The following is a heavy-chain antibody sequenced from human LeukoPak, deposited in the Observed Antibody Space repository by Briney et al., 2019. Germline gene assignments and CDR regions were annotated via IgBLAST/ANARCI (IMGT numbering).Heavy chain of an antibody. V-gene: IGHV3-21*01. CDR3: ARTLNPLRRTGEPKYYFDY. J-gene: IGHJ4*02. D-gene: IGHD1-14*01. CDR1: GSTSGGFG. Sequence: GGSWDFPVPAPGSTSGGFGWFWVRQVPGKGLNWVSSISIGSSYIYYADSVKGRFTISRDNAKNSLYLQMNSLRAEDTAVYFCARTLNPLRRTGEPKYYFDYWGQGTLVTVSS. CDR2: ISIGSSYI.